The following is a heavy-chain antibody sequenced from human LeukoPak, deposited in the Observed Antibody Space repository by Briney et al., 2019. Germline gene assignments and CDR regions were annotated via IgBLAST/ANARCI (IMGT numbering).Heavy chain of an antibody. D-gene: IGHD2-2*01. Sequence: GGSLRLSCSASGFPFSSYAMHWVRQAPGKELQYVSAISSNGGSTYYADSVKGRFTISRDNSKNTLYLQMSSLRAEDTAVYYCVKDSEVVPAMANWFDPWGQGTLVTVSS. CDR2: ISSNGGST. CDR3: VKDSEVVPAMANWFDP. V-gene: IGHV3-64D*06. J-gene: IGHJ5*02. CDR1: GFPFSSYA.